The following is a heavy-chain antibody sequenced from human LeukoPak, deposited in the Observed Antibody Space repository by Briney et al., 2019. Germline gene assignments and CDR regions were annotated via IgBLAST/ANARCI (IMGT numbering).Heavy chain of an antibody. D-gene: IGHD2-2*01. V-gene: IGHV3-15*01. CDR1: GFTFSNAW. J-gene: IGHJ4*02. CDR2: IKSKTDGGTT. CDR3: TTDPNIVVVPAATNDY. Sequence: GGSLRLSCAASGFTFSNAWMSWVRQAPGRGLEWVGRIKSKTDGGTTDYAAPVKGRFTISRDDSKNTLYLQMNSLKTEDTAVYYCTTDPNIVVVPAATNDYWGQGTLVTVSS.